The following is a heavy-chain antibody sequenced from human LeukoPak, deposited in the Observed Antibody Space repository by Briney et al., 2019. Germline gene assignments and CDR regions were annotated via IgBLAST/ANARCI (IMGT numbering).Heavy chain of an antibody. CDR2: ISSSSSTI. V-gene: IGHV3-48*01. J-gene: IGHJ3*02. CDR1: GFTFSSYS. D-gene: IGHD1-7*01. Sequence: PGGSLRLSCAASGFTFSSYSMNWDRQAPGKGLELVSYISSSSSTIYYADSVKGRFTISRDNAKNSLYLQMNSLRAEDTAVYYCAREPYNWNYVAFDIWGQGTMVTVSS. CDR3: AREPYNWNYVAFDI.